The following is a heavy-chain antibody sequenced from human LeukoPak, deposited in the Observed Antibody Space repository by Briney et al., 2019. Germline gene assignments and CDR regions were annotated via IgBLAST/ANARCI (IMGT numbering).Heavy chain of an antibody. V-gene: IGHV5-51*01. CDR3: ATSLNCGGDCYSWYFDY. CDR2: IYPDDSDT. CDR1: GYSFTNYW. D-gene: IGHD2-21*02. Sequence: GESLKISCEGSGYSFTNYWIGWVRQMPGKGLELMGIIYPDDSDTRYSPSFQGLVTISADKSIFTAYLQWSSLKASDTAMYYCATSLNCGGDCYSWYFDYWGQGTLVTVSS. J-gene: IGHJ4*02.